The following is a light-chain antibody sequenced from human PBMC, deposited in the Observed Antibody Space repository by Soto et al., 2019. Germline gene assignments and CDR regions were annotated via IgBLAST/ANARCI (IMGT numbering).Light chain of an antibody. CDR1: QTIGRNF. V-gene: IGKV3-20*01. CDR2: GAS. Sequence: EIVLTQSPGTLSLSPGDRATLSCRASQTIGRNFLAWYQQKPGQAPRLLIYGASIRATGIPDRFSVIGSGTDFTLTISRLEPEDCGVYYCQHYASLPTTFGQGTKLEIK. J-gene: IGKJ2*01. CDR3: QHYASLPTT.